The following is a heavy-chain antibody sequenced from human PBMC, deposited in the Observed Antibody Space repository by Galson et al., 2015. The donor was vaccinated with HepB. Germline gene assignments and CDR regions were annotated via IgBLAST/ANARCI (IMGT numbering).Heavy chain of an antibody. D-gene: IGHD2-2*03. CDR3: AREAGYCSSTSCDGGAFDI. Sequence: SLRLSCAASGFTVSSNYMSWVRQAPGKGLEWVSVIYSGGSTYYADSVKGRLTISRDNYKNTMYLQMNSMRAEDTAVYYCAREAGYCSSTSCDGGAFDIWGQVTMVTVSS. V-gene: IGHV3-66*01. CDR1: GFTVSSNY. CDR2: IYSGGST. J-gene: IGHJ3*02.